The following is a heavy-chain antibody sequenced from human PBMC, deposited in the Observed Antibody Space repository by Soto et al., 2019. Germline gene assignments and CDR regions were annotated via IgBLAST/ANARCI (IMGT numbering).Heavy chain of an antibody. CDR1: GGTFSSYA. J-gene: IGHJ6*02. D-gene: IGHD2-15*01. V-gene: IGHV1-69*01. CDR3: ARGYCSGGSCYGYYYYGMDV. CDR2: IIPIFGTA. Sequence: QVQLVQSGAEVKKPGSSVKVSCKASGGTFSSYAISWVRQAPGQGLEWMGGIIPIFGTANYAQKFQGRFTITADESTSTAYMELSSLRSEDTAVYYCARGYCSGGSCYGYYYYGMDVWGQGTTVTVSS.